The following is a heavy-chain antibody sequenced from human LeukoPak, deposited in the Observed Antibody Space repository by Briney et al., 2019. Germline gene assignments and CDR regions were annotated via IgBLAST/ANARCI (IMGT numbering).Heavy chain of an antibody. Sequence: PSETLSLTCTVSGGSISTYYWSWIRKPPGKGLEWIGHIYNGGSTNYSPSLKSRVTISVDTSKNQFSLKLSSVTAADTAVCYCARFKRAGGWSYFDYWGQGTLVTVSS. CDR3: ARFKRAGGWSYFDY. D-gene: IGHD6-19*01. CDR1: GGSISTYY. CDR2: IYNGGST. V-gene: IGHV4-59*01. J-gene: IGHJ4*02.